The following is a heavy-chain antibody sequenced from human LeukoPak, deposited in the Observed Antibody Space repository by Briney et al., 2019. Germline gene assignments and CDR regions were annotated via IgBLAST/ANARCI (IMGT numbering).Heavy chain of an antibody. CDR2: ISWNSGSI. V-gene: IGHV3-9*03. Sequence: GGSLRLSYAASGFTFDDYAMHWVRQAPGKGLEWVSGISWNSGSIGYADSVKGRFTISRDNAKNSLYLQMNSLRAEDMALYYCAKDGTRYDSSGYYSHLDYWGQGRLVTVSS. D-gene: IGHD3-22*01. J-gene: IGHJ4*02. CDR1: GFTFDDYA. CDR3: AKDGTRYDSSGYYSHLDY.